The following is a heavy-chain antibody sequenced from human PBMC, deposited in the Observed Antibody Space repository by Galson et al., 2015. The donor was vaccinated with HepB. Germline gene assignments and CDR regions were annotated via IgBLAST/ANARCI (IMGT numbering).Heavy chain of an antibody. CDR2: TYYRSKWYN. J-gene: IGHJ3*02. CDR1: GDSVSSNSAA. D-gene: IGHD2-15*01. V-gene: IGHV6-1*01. Sequence: CAISGDSVSSNSAAWNWIRQSPSRGLEWLGRTYYRSKWYNDYAVSVKSRITINPDTSKNQFSLQLNSVTPEDTAVYYCARDPGYCSGGSCAHDAFDIWGQGTMVTVSS. CDR3: ARDPGYCSGGSCAHDAFDI.